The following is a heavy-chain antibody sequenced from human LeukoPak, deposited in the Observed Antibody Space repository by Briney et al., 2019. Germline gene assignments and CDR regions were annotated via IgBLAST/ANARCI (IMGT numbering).Heavy chain of an antibody. CDR3: ARLTIPPRGRYGMDV. D-gene: IGHD3-9*01. V-gene: IGHV4-34*01. Sequence: SETLSLTCAVYGVTCSGYYWSWLPPPPGKGREGCGEINHSGSTNYNTSLKSRVTISVETSKNQFSLRRSSVTAADTAVYYCARLTIPPRGRYGMDVWGKGTTVTVSS. CDR1: GVTCSGYY. J-gene: IGHJ6*04. CDR2: INHSGST.